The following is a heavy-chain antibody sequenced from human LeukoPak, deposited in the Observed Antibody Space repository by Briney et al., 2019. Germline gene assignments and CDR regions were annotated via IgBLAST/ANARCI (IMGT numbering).Heavy chain of an antibody. D-gene: IGHD3-16*01. J-gene: IGHJ6*03. Sequence: GGSLRLSCEASGSGFTFGNFAMSWVRQAPGQGLEWLSGISGSGYYTYYADSVKGRFTISRDNSKNTLYIQMNSLRAEDTAVYYCAKDGSWGDYYFYFYMDVWGKGTTVTVSS. CDR3: AKDGSWGDYYFYFYMDV. CDR1: GSGFTFGNFA. V-gene: IGHV3-23*01. CDR2: ISGSGYYT.